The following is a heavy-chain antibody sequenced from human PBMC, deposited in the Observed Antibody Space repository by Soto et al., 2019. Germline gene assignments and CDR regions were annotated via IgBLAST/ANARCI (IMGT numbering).Heavy chain of an antibody. CDR1: GFTFSGYS. J-gene: IGHJ4*02. CDR3: ARDLASATGTFDY. CDR2: ISSSSNNM. Sequence: EVQLVESGGGLVKPGGSLRLSCAGSGFTFSGYSMNWIRQAPGKGLEWVSSISSSSNNMYYADSVKGRFTMSRGNAKNSLYLQMNSLRVNDTAVYYCARDLASATGTFDYWGQGTLVTVSS. D-gene: IGHD1-1*01. V-gene: IGHV3-21*02.